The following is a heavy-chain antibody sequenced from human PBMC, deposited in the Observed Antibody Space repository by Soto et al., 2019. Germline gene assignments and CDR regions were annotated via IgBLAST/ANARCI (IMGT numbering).Heavy chain of an antibody. CDR3: AMLGGWSGGSSGMDV. V-gene: IGHV3-72*01. CDR1: GLIFSDYH. D-gene: IGHD6-19*01. CDR2: IRRKANSYTT. Sequence: EVQLVESGGGLVQPGGSLRLSCAASGLIFSDYHMDWVRQAPGKGLEWVGRIRRKANSYTTEYAASVKGRFTISRDYSKNSLYLQMNSRKSEDTAVYYCAMLGGWSGGSSGMDVWGQETTVTVSS. J-gene: IGHJ6*02.